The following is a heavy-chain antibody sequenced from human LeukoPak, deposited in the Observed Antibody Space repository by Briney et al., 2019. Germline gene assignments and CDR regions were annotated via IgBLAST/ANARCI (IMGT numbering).Heavy chain of an antibody. J-gene: IGHJ4*02. CDR3: ARDPYCGGDCYSILQGDY. CDR2: INPNSGGT. V-gene: IGHV1-2*02. Sequence: ASVKVSCKASGYTFTGYYMHWVRQAPGQGLEWMGWINPNSGGTNYAQKFQGRVTMTRDTSISTAYMELSRLRSDDTAVYYCARDPYCGGDCYSILQGDYWGQGTLVTVSS. D-gene: IGHD2-21*02. CDR1: GYTFTGYY.